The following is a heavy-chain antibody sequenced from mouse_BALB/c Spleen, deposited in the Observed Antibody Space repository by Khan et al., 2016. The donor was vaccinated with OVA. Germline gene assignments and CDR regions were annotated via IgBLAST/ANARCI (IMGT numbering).Heavy chain of an antibody. J-gene: IGHJ3*01. CDR1: GYTFSDYV. CDR3: ARSYDGAWFAY. CDR2: IYPGSGST. V-gene: IGHV1-77*01. D-gene: IGHD1-1*01. Sequence: QVQLQQPGPELVKPGASVKMSCKASGYTFSDYVISWVKLRTGQGLEWIGEIYPGSGSTYYNEKFKGKATLTADKSSNTAYMQHSSLTSEDSAVYFCARSYDGAWFAYWGQGTLVTVS.